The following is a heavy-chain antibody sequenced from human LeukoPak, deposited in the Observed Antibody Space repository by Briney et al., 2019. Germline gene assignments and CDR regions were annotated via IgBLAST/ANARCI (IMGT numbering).Heavy chain of an antibody. CDR3: ATGTFIAVAGTDSFDY. CDR1: GYTLTELS. Sequence: RASVKVSCKVSGYTLTELSMHWVRQAPGKGLEWMGGFDPEDGETIYAQKFQGRVTMTEDTSTDTAYMELSSPRSEDTAVYYCATGTFIAVAGTDSFDYWGQGTLVTVSS. J-gene: IGHJ4*02. CDR2: FDPEDGET. V-gene: IGHV1-24*01. D-gene: IGHD6-19*01.